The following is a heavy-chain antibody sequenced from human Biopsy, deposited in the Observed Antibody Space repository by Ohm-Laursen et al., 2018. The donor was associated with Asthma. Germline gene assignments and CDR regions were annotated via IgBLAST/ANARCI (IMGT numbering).Heavy chain of an antibody. J-gene: IGHJ4*02. V-gene: IGHV3-30*18. D-gene: IGHD1-26*01. Sequence: FLRLSCAAPGFTFSNYGMHWVRQAPGKGLDWVAVISFDGSNKNYTDSVKGRFTISRDNSRNTLHLQMNSLRAEDTAVYYYAKDVFPGWELRRGPDYWGQGTLVTVSS. CDR3: AKDVFPGWELRRGPDY. CDR2: ISFDGSNK. CDR1: GFTFSNYG.